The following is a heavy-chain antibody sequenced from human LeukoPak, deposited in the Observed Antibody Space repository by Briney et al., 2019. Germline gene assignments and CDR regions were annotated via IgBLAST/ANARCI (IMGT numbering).Heavy chain of an antibody. Sequence: LPRGSLRLSCAASGFTFSSYAMSWVRQAPGKGLEWVSAISGSGGSTYYADSVKGRFTISRDNSKNTLYLQMNSLRAEDTAVYYCAKDLSVVTAPLAYYYYYMDVWGKGTTVTVSS. J-gene: IGHJ6*03. CDR2: ISGSGGST. D-gene: IGHD2-21*02. CDR3: AKDLSVVTAPLAYYYYYMDV. V-gene: IGHV3-23*01. CDR1: GFTFSSYA.